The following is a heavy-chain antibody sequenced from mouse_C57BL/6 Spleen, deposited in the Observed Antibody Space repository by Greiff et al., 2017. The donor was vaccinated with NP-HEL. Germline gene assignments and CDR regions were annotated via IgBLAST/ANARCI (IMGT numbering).Heavy chain of an antibody. CDR1: GYSITSGYY. D-gene: IGHD2-4*01. V-gene: IGHV3-6*01. J-gene: IGHJ4*01. CDR2: ISYDGSN. Sequence: EVKLQESGPGLVKPSQSLSLTCSVTGYSITSGYYWNWIRQFPGNKLEWMGYISYDGSNNYIPSLKNRISITRDTSKNQFFLKLNSVTTEDTTTDYSARDSGDYLYAMDYWGQGSSVTVSA. CDR3: ARDSGDYLYAMDY.